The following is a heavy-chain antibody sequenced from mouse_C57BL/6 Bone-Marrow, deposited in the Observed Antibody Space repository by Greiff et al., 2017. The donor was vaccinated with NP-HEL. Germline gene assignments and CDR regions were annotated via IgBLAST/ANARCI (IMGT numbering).Heavy chain of an antibody. D-gene: IGHD1-1*01. CDR2: ISSGGSYT. CDR3: ARRGSYYYGSSSYYYAMDY. J-gene: IGHJ4*01. V-gene: IGHV5-6*02. CDR1: GFTFSSYG. Sequence: DVKLVESGGDLVKPGGSLKLSCAASGFTFSSYGMSWVRQTPDKRLEWVATISSGGSYTYYPDSVKGRFTISRDNAKNTLYLQMSSLKSEDTAMYYCARRGSYYYGSSSYYYAMDYWGQGTSVTVSS.